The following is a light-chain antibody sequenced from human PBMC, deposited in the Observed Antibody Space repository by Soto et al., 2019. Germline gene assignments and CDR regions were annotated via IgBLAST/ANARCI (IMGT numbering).Light chain of an antibody. V-gene: IGKV3-20*01. J-gene: IGKJ5*01. CDR3: QQHGISHIT. CDR1: QNINKNY. Sequence: EVVLTQSPDTLSLSPGERATLSCRASQNINKNYLAWYQQKPGQAPRLLIYGASSRATGIPDRFSGSGSGTDFTLTINRLEPEDFAVYYCQQHGISHITFGQGTRLEIK. CDR2: GAS.